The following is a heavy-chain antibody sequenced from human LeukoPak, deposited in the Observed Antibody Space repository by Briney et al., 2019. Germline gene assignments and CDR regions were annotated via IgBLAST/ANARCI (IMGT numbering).Heavy chain of an antibody. CDR3: ARTGGWDRGFDY. V-gene: IGHV4-31*03. D-gene: IGHD3-10*01. Sequence: SETLSLTCTVSGGSISSGGYYWSWIRQHPGKGLEWIGYIYYSGSTYYNPSLKSRVTISVDTSKNQFSLKLSSVTAAETAVYYCARTGGWDRGFDYWGQGTLVTVSS. J-gene: IGHJ4*02. CDR2: IYYSGST. CDR1: GGSISSGGYY.